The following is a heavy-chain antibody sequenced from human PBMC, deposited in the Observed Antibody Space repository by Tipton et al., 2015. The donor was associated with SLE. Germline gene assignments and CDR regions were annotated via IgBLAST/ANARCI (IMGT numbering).Heavy chain of an antibody. CDR3: ARGCSGTSCYWGDD. CDR2: IYTSGST. D-gene: IGHD2-15*01. Sequence: TLSLTCTVSGDSISSGSYFWNWIRQPAGKGLEWIGRIYTSGSTNYNPSLKSRVTISVDTSKNQFSLKLSSVTAADTAVYYCARGCSGTSCYWGDDWGQGTLVTVPS. V-gene: IGHV4-61*02. CDR1: GDSISSGSYF. J-gene: IGHJ4*02.